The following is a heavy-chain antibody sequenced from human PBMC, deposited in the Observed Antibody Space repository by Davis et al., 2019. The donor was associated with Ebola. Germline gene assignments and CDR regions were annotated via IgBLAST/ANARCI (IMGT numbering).Heavy chain of an antibody. Sequence: ASVKVSCKASGYTFTGYYMHWVRQAPGQGLEWMGWINPNSGGTNYAQKFQGRVTMTRDTSISTAYMELSRLRSDDTAVYYCAAGVGGTDLPYYYYGMDVWGQGTTVTVSS. V-gene: IGHV1-2*02. CDR2: INPNSGGT. CDR3: AAGVGGTDLPYYYYGMDV. CDR1: GYTFTGYY. J-gene: IGHJ6*02. D-gene: IGHD1-1*01.